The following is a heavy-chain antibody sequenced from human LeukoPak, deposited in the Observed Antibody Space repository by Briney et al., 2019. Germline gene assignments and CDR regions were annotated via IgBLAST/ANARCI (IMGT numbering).Heavy chain of an antibody. D-gene: IGHD6-19*01. CDR3: AIPLTGSSGLDS. V-gene: IGHV3-74*01. CDR1: GFTFRTYW. CDR2: VNSDASNT. J-gene: IGHJ4*02. Sequence: GGSLRLSCAASGFTFRTYWMHWVRQAPGKGLEWVSRVNSDASNTNYADSVKGRFTISRDNAKNTLYLQMNSLRAEDTAVYYCAIPLTGSSGLDSWGQGTLVTVSS.